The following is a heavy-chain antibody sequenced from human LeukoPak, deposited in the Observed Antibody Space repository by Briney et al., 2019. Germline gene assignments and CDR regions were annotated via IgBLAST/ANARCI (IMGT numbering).Heavy chain of an antibody. Sequence: GGSLRLSCQAPGFNFGDHVMNWVRQAPGKGLEWVGFIASKAFGGPPEYAASVKGRVTISRDDSKSIAYLELNSLKTEDTAVYYCARASGSFWYFDDWGQGTLVTVSS. D-gene: IGHD6-19*01. CDR1: GFNFGDHV. J-gene: IGHJ4*02. V-gene: IGHV3-49*04. CDR3: ARASGSFWYFDD. CDR2: IASKAFGGPP.